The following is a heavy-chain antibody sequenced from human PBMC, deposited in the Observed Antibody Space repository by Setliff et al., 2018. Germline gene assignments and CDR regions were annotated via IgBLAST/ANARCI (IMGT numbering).Heavy chain of an antibody. CDR2: IRSKPNSYAT. J-gene: IGHJ3*02. CDR1: GFTFGGSA. CDR3: SSSSSVAFDI. Sequence: GGSLRLSCAASGFTFGGSAIHWVRQASGKGLEWVGRIRSKPNSYATAYAASVKGRFTISRDDSENTAYLQMNSLKTEDTAVYYCSSSSSVAFDIWGQGTVVTVSS. D-gene: IGHD6-6*01. V-gene: IGHV3-73*01.